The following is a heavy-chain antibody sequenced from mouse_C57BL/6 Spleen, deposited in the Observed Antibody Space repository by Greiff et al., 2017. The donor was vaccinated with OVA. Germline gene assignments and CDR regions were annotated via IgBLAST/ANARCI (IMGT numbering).Heavy chain of an antibody. CDR1: GYTFTSYW. Sequence: QVQLQQPGAELVKPGASVKLSCKASGYTFTSYWMQWVKQRPGQGLEWIGEIDPSDSYTNYNQKFKGKATLTVDTSYSTAYMQLSSLTSEDSAVYYCLTGYYAMDYWGQGTSVTVSS. CDR3: LTGYYAMDY. V-gene: IGHV1-50*01. D-gene: IGHD4-1*01. CDR2: IDPSDSYT. J-gene: IGHJ4*01.